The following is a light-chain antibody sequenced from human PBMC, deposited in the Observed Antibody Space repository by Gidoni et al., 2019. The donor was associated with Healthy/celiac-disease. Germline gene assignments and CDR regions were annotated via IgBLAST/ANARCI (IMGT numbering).Light chain of an antibody. J-gene: IGKJ1*01. CDR2: GAS. CDR3: QQYGSSPGT. CDR1: QSVSNSY. Sequence: EIVLTQSPGTLSLSPGERATLSCRASQSVSNSYLAWYQQKPGQAPRLLIYGASGRATGIPPPFSGSGSGTDFTLTISRLEPEDFAVYYCQQYGSSPGTFGQGTKVEIK. V-gene: IGKV3-20*01.